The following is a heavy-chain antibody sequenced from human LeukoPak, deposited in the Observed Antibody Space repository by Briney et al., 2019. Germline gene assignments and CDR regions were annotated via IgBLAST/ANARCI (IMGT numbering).Heavy chain of an antibody. V-gene: IGHV4-61*02. CDR1: GGSISSSSYY. D-gene: IGHD3-10*01. CDR2: IYTSGST. Sequence: SETLSLTCTVSGGSISSSSYYWGWIRQPAGKGLEWIGRIYTSGSTNYNPSLKSRVTISVDTSKNQFSLKLSSVTAADTAVYYCARSPFRSLWFGELLSPFDAFDIWGQGTMVTVSS. CDR3: ARSPFRSLWFGELLSPFDAFDI. J-gene: IGHJ3*02.